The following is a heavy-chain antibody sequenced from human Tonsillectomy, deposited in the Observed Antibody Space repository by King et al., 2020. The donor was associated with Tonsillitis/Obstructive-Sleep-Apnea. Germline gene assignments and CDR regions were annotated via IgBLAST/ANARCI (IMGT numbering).Heavy chain of an antibody. Sequence: VQLVESGGGLIQPGGSLRLSCAASGFTVSSNYMSWVRQAPGKGLEWVSVIYSGGSTYYADSVKGRFTISSDNSKNTLYLQMNSLRAEDTAVYYCARDQEYGSGSYVHYYYYMDVWGKGATVTVSS. J-gene: IGHJ6*03. CDR2: IYSGGST. V-gene: IGHV3-53*01. CDR1: GFTVSSNY. CDR3: ARDQEYGSGSYVHYYYYMDV. D-gene: IGHD3-10*01.